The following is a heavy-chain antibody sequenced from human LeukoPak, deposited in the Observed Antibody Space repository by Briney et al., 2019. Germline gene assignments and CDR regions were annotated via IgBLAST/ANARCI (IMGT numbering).Heavy chain of an antibody. V-gene: IGHV3-74*01. CDR2: INSDGSST. Sequence: PGGSLRLSCAASGFTLSSYWMHWVRQAPGKGLVWVSRINSDGSSTSYADSVKGRFTISRDNAKNTLYLQMNSLRAEDTAVYYCARSSNNYYYYMDVWGKGTTVTISS. CDR3: ARSSNNYYYYMDV. CDR1: GFTLSSYW. J-gene: IGHJ6*03. D-gene: IGHD1-26*01.